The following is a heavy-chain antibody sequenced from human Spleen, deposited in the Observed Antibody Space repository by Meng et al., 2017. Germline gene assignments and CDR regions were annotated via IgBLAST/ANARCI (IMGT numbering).Heavy chain of an antibody. CDR2: IGHSGIT. J-gene: IGHJ5*02. V-gene: IGHV4-39*01. CDR1: GGSISTSGYY. D-gene: IGHD6-19*01. CDR3: VRSSGWVRTGFDP. Sequence: QLQLQESGPGLVKPSEALFLTCSVSGGSISTSGYYWGWIRQPPGKGLEWIGSIGHSGITYYTPSLKSRVTVSIDTSKSQFSLKLTSVTAADTAVYYCVRSSGWVRTGFDPWGQGTLVTVSS.